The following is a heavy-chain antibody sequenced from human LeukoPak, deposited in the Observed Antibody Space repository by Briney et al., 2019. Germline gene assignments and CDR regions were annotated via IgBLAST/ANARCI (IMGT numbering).Heavy chain of an antibody. CDR3: ARAHSSGWPHMFDP. CDR1: GGSISSSSYY. CDR2: IYYSGST. Sequence: PSETLPLTCTVSGGSISSSSYYWGWIRQPPGKGLEWIGSIYYSGSTYYNPSLKSRVTISIDTSKNQFSLKVSSVTAADTAVYYCARAHSSGWPHMFDPWGQGTLVTVPS. J-gene: IGHJ5*02. D-gene: IGHD6-19*01. V-gene: IGHV4-39*07.